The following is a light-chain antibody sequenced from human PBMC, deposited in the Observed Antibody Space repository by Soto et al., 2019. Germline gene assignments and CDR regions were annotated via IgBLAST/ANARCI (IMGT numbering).Light chain of an antibody. V-gene: IGLV2-14*01. CDR1: SSDVGGYDY. CDR3: TSYSSSSTQV. Sequence: QSALTQPASVSGSPGQSITISCTGTSSDVGGYDYVSWYLQYPGKAPKLMIYDVGNRPSGVSNRFSGSKSGNTASLTISGLQAEDEADYYCTSYSSSSTQVFGTGTKVTVL. J-gene: IGLJ1*01. CDR2: DVG.